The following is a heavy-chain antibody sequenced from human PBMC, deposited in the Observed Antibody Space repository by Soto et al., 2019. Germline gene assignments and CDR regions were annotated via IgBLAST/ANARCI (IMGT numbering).Heavy chain of an antibody. J-gene: IGHJ4*02. CDR1: GFTFSSYS. CDR3: ARAGNGYDSMVCNY. D-gene: IGHD5-12*01. V-gene: IGHV3-21*01. CDR2: ISSSSSYI. Sequence: GGSLRLSCAASGFTFSSYSMNWVRQAPGKGLEWVSSISSSSSYIYYADSVKGRFTISRDNAKNSLYLQMNSLRAEDTAVYYCARAGNGYDSMVCNYWGQGTLVTVSS.